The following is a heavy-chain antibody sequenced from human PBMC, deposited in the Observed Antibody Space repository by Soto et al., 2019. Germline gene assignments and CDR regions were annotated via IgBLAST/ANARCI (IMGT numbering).Heavy chain of an antibody. CDR1: GGSISSGRYY. J-gene: IGHJ5*02. D-gene: IGHD2-15*01. Sequence: SETLSLTCIVSGGSISSGRYYWGWIRQPPGKGLEWIGSIYYSGNTYSNPSLKSRVTISVDTSKNQFSLRLNSVTAADTAVYYCARHFDCSGGSCYSEYFAVGNWFDPWGQGTLVTVSS. CDR3: ARHFDCSGGSCYSEYFAVGNWFDP. V-gene: IGHV4-39*01. CDR2: IYYSGNT.